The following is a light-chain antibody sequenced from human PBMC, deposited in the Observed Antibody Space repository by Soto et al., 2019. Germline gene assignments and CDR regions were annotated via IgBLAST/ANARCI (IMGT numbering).Light chain of an antibody. Sequence: DIVMTQSPDSLAVSLGERATINCKSSQSFLYSSNNENYLAWYQQKPGQPPKLLIYWASTRESGVPARFSGSGSGTDFTLNISSLQAEDVAVYYCQQYYTTPLTFGGGTKVDIK. CDR1: QSFLYSSNNENY. CDR2: WAS. J-gene: IGKJ4*01. CDR3: QQYYTTPLT. V-gene: IGKV4-1*01.